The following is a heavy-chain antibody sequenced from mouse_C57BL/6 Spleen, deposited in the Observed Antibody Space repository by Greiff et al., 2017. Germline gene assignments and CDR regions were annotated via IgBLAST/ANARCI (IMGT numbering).Heavy chain of an antibody. D-gene: IGHD2-3*01. J-gene: IGHJ4*01. CDR3: ARHEEDGYYKRGAMDD. Sequence: VQLQQSGAELVKPGASVKLSCKASGYTFTEYTIHWVKQRSGQGLEWIGWIYPGSGSIKYNEKFKDKATLTADKSSSTVYMELSSLTSEDSAVYLCARHEEDGYYKRGAMDDWGQGTSVTVSS. CDR2: IYPGSGSI. V-gene: IGHV1-62-2*01. CDR1: GYTFTEYT.